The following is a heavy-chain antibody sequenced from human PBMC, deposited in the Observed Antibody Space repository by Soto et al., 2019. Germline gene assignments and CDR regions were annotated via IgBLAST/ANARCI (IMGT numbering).Heavy chain of an antibody. V-gene: IGHV4-59*01. CDR1: GGSMRNYF. CDR2: IHYSGTT. Sequence: SETLSLTCTVSGGSMRNYFWTWIRQPPGKGLEWIGYIHYSGTTSFFPSYNPSLRSRVTISEDTSKNQFSLKLLSVTTAGTAVYFCAAGEASSRNLAPYYLDFWGQGTLVTVSS. D-gene: IGHD6-13*01. CDR3: AAGEASSRNLAPYYLDF. J-gene: IGHJ4*02.